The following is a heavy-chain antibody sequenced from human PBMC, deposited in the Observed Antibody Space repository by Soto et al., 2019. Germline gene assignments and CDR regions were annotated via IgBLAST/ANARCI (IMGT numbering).Heavy chain of an antibody. CDR3: AKDRTHLLRYFDY. CDR1: GFTFSSYG. CDR2: ISYDGSNK. V-gene: IGHV3-30*18. Sequence: HPGGSLRLSCAASGFTFSSYGMHWVRQAPGKGLEWVAVISYDGSNKYYADSVKGRFTISRDNSKNTLYLQMNSLRAEDTAVYYCAKDRTHLLRYFDYWGQGTLVTVSS. J-gene: IGHJ4*02. D-gene: IGHD3-9*01.